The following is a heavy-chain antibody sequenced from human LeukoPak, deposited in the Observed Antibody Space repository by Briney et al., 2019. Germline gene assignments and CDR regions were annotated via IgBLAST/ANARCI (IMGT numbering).Heavy chain of an antibody. J-gene: IGHJ6*02. V-gene: IGHV1-18*01. D-gene: IGHD6-13*01. CDR3: ARGSSSWTSYYYYYGMDV. CDR1: GYTFTSYG. CDR2: ISAYNGNT. Sequence: AASAKVSCKASGYTFTSYGISWVRQAPGQGLEWMGWISAYNGNTNYAQKLQGRVTMTTDTSTSTAYMELRSLRSDDTAVYYCARGSSSWTSYYYYYGMDVWGQGTMVTVSS.